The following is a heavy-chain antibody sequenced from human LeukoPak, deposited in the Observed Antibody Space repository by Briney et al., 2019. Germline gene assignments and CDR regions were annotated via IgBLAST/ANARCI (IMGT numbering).Heavy chain of an antibody. Sequence: ASVKVSCKASGYTFTSYDINWVRQATGQGLEWMGWMNPNSGNTGYAQKFQGRVTMTRNTSISTAYMELSSLRSEDTAVYYCARLLDYDFWSGYVYYYGMGVWGQGTTVTVSS. J-gene: IGHJ6*02. V-gene: IGHV1-8*01. CDR3: ARLLDYDFWSGYVYYYGMGV. CDR2: MNPNSGNT. CDR1: GYTFTSYD. D-gene: IGHD3-3*01.